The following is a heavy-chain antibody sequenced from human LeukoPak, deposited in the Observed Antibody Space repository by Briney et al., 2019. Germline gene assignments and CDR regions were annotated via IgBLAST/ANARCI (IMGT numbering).Heavy chain of an antibody. CDR1: SGSISTSNYY. D-gene: IGHD3-22*01. V-gene: IGHV4-39*06. J-gene: IGHJ3*02. CDR3: AKCNGYGLIDI. Sequence: SETLSLTCTVSSGSISTSNYYWGWVRQPPGKSLEWIGNIFYSGSTYYSPSLKSRVTISLDTYTNQFPLKLNSVDAADADVYSRAKCNGYGLIDIWGQGTMVVVS. CDR2: IFYSGST.